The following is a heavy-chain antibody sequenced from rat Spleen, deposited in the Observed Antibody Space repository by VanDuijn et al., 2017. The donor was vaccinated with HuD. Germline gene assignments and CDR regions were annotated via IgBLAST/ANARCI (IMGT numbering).Heavy chain of an antibody. V-gene: IGHV5-25*01. D-gene: IGHD1-2*01. CDR1: GFTFSNYD. CDR2: ISPSGGTT. J-gene: IGHJ2*01. CDR3: ARLDSSYFDY. Sequence: EVQLVESGGGLVQPGRSMKLSCAASGFTFSNYDMAWVRQAPTKGLEWVASISPSGGTTYYRDSVKGRFTISRDNTKSTLYLQMNSLRSEDTATYYCARLDSSYFDYWGQGVMVTVSS.